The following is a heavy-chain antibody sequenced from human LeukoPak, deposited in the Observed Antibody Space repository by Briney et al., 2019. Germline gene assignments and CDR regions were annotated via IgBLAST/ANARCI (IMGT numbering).Heavy chain of an antibody. CDR2: INYSGST. V-gene: IGHV4-59*12. D-gene: IGHD2-15*01. Sequence: MPSETLSLTCTVSGGSINSYYWSWIRQSPGKGLEWIGYINYSGSTNYNPSLKGRVTMSVDTSKNQFSLKLSSVTAADTAVYYCARATPFDIVVVVAATGSFDYWGQGTLVTVSS. CDR1: GGSINSYY. J-gene: IGHJ4*02. CDR3: ARATPFDIVVVVAATGSFDY.